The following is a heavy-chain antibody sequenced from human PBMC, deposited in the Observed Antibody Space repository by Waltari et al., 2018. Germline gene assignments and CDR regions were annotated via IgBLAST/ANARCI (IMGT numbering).Heavy chain of an antibody. CDR3: ARRVAGVGMEY. CDR2: GTVSGNI. V-gene: IGHV4-34*02. CDR1: GGSLSGFH. D-gene: IGHD6-19*01. J-gene: IGHJ4*02. Sequence: QVQLQQWGAGLLKPSETLSLSCDVSGGSLSGFHWTWIRQTPGKGLELIGDGTVSGNINSNPSLKGRITGSLDTSRRQLSLRVTAMTAADTGVYCCARRVAGVGMEYWGQGTPVTVSS.